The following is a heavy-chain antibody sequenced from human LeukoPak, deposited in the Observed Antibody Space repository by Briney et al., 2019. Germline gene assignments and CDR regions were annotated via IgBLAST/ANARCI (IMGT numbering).Heavy chain of an antibody. CDR2: FDPEDGET. V-gene: IGHV1-24*01. CDR3: ATAWMVRGVFDY. D-gene: IGHD3-10*01. Sequence: ASVKVSCKASGYTLTELSMHWVRQAPGQGLEWMGGFDPEDGETIYAQKFQGRVTMTEDTSTDTAYMELSSLRSEDTAVYYCATAWMVRGVFDYWGQGTLVTVSS. J-gene: IGHJ4*02. CDR1: GYTLTELS.